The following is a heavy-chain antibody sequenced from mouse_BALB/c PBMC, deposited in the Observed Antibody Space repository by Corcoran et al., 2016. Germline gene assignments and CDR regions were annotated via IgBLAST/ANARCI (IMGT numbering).Heavy chain of an antibody. CDR1: GYTFTNYG. CDR2: INTYTGEP. J-gene: IGHJ4*01. V-gene: IGHV9-3-1*01. CDR3: ARNYYGNYYATDY. D-gene: IGHD2-1*01. Sequence: QIQLVQSGPELKKPGETVKISCKASGYTFTNYGMNWVKQAPGKGLKWMGWINTYTGEPTYADDFKGRLAFSLETSASTAYLQINNLRNEDTATYFCARNYYGNYYATDYGGQGTSVTVSS.